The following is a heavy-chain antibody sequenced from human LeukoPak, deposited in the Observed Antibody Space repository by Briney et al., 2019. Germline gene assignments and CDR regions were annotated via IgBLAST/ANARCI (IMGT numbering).Heavy chain of an antibody. CDR2: IWSDGSNR. CDR3: ARDAQRGFDYSNSLRY. V-gene: IGHV3-33*01. D-gene: IGHD4-11*01. Sequence: GESLKISCIASRFTFSHYGMHWVRQAPGKGLEWVAVIWSDGSNRFYAGSVKGRFTISRDNAQNTVFLQMNSLRAEDTAMYYCARDAQRGFDYSNSLRYWGHGTLVTVSS. J-gene: IGHJ4*01. CDR1: RFTFSHYG.